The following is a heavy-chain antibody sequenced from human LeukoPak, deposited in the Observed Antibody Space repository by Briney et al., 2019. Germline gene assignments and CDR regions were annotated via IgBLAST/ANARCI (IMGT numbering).Heavy chain of an antibody. Sequence: GGSLRLSCAASGFTFSRYVMPWVRQAPGKGLEWVAVISYDASNKYYADSVKGRFTISRENSKNTLNLEMNSLRTEDTAVYYCARNRETYCGADCPHSLWGQGTLVTVSS. D-gene: IGHD2-21*01. CDR1: GFTFSRYV. J-gene: IGHJ4*02. V-gene: IGHV3-30-3*01. CDR2: ISYDASNK. CDR3: ARNRETYCGADCPHSL.